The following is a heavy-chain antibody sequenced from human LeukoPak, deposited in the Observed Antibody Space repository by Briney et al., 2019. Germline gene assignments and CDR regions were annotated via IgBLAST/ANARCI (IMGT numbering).Heavy chain of an antibody. D-gene: IGHD3-3*02. J-gene: IGHJ3*02. CDR1: GYTFNGYY. V-gene: IGHV1-2*02. Sequence: ASVKVSCKASGYTFNGYYIHWVRQAPGQGLEWMGWINPNSGGTNYAQKFQGRVTMTRDTSITTAYMELSRLRSDDTAVYYCARDLAFLECCDAFDIWGQGTMVTVSS. CDR3: ARDLAFLECCDAFDI. CDR2: INPNSGGT.